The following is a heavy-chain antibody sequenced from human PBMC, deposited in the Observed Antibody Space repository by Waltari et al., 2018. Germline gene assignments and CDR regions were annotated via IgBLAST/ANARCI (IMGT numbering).Heavy chain of an antibody. J-gene: IGHJ3*02. CDR1: GGTLSSYA. CDR3: ARVFRAVFMDAFDI. Sequence: QVQLVQSGAVVKKPGSSVKVSCKASGGTLSSYALSWVRQAPGQGLEWMGRIIPIFGTANYAQKFQGRVTITADKSTSTAYMELSSLRSEDTAVYYCARVFRAVFMDAFDIWGQGTMVTVSS. CDR2: IIPIFGTA. V-gene: IGHV1-69*08. D-gene: IGHD1-20*01.